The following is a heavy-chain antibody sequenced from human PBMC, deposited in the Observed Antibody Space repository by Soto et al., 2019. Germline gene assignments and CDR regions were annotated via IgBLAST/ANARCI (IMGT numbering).Heavy chain of an antibody. D-gene: IGHD3-3*01. Sequence: GGSLRLSCAASGFTFSSYWMHWVRQAPGKGLVWVSRINSDGSSTSYADSVKGRFTISRDNAKNTLYLQMNSLRAEDTAVYYCARGTRYYDFWSGYPTGYYYYGMDVWGQGTTVTVSS. CDR3: ARGTRYYDFWSGYPTGYYYYGMDV. CDR2: INSDGSST. J-gene: IGHJ6*02. V-gene: IGHV3-74*01. CDR1: GFTFSSYW.